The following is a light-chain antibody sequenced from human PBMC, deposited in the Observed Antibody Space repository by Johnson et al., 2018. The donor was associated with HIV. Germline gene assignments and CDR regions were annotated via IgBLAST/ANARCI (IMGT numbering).Light chain of an antibody. J-gene: IGLJ1*01. V-gene: IGLV1-51*02. CDR1: TSNIGDHS. Sequence: QSVLSQPPSVSAAPGRWVTVSCSGTTSNIGDHSVSWFQHLPGAAPKLLIYDNDRRPSGVPDRFSGSKSAASATLDITGLQSGDEGDYYCAPWDASLSANVVGPGTKVTVL. CDR2: DND. CDR3: APWDASLSANV.